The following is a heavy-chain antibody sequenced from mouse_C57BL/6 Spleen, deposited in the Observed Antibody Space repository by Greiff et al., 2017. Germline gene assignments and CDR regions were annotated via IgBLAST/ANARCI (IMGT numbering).Heavy chain of an antibody. CDR2: IDPNSGGT. CDR1: GYTFTSYW. CDR3: ARMITTVVEGVGY. J-gene: IGHJ2*01. Sequence: QVHVKQPGAELVKPGASVKLSCKASGYTFTSYWMHWVKQRPGRGLEWIGRIDPNSGGTKYNEKFKSKATLTVDKPSSTAYMQLSSLTSEDSAVYYCARMITTVVEGVGYWGQGTTLTVSS. V-gene: IGHV1-72*01. D-gene: IGHD1-1*01.